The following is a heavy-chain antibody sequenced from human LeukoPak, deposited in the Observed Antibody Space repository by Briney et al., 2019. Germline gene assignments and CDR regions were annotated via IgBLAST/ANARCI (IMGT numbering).Heavy chain of an antibody. Sequence: GGSLRLSCAASGFMFSRLGMQWVRQAPGEGLEWVAMIWHDGGVEEYADSVKGRFTISRDNSQNTLYLQMNSLRDGDTAVYYCAKEGDQFRGYLDAWGKGTTVTVPS. D-gene: IGHD3-16*01. J-gene: IGHJ6*04. CDR2: IWHDGGVE. CDR3: AKEGDQFRGYLDA. V-gene: IGHV3-33*06. CDR1: GFMFSRLG.